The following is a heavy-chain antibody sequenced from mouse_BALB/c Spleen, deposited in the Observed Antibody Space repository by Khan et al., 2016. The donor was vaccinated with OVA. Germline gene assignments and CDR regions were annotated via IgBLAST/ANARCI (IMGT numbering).Heavy chain of an antibody. CDR3: ARHYGNYFDY. J-gene: IGHJ2*01. CDR2: IRNKANGYTT. V-gene: IGHV7-3*02. Sequence: EVMLVESGGGLVQPGGSLRLSCATSGFTFTDYYMSWVRQPPGKALEWLVFIRNKANGYTTEYSASVKGRFTISRDNSQSILYLQMNTLRAEDSATYYCARHYGNYFDYWGQGTTLTVSS. D-gene: IGHD2-1*01. CDR1: GFTFTDYY.